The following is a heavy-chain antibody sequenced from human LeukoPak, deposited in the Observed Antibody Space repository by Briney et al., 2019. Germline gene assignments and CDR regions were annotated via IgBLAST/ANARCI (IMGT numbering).Heavy chain of an antibody. V-gene: IGHV3-21*01. J-gene: IGHJ3*02. CDR2: ISSSSSYI. D-gene: IGHD4-17*01. CDR1: GFTFSSYS. CDR3: ARNYDYGDSSDAFDI. Sequence: GGSLRLSCAASGFTFSSYSMNWVRQAPGKGLEWVSSISSSSSYIYYADSVKGRFTISRDNAKNSLYLQMNGLRAEDTAVYYCARNYDYGDSSDAFDIWGQATMVTVSS.